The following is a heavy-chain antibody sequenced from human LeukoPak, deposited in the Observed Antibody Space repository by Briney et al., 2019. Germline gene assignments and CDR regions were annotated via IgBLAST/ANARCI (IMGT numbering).Heavy chain of an antibody. Sequence: GESLKISCKGSGYSFTDYWIGWVRQMPGKGLEWMGIIYPGDPDTKYSPSFQGPVTISADKSISTAYLQWSSLKASDTAMYYCARLGGANSFGYWGQGTLVTVSS. D-gene: IGHD4/OR15-4a*01. V-gene: IGHV5-51*01. J-gene: IGHJ4*02. CDR2: IYPGDPDT. CDR1: GYSFTDYW. CDR3: ARLGGANSFGY.